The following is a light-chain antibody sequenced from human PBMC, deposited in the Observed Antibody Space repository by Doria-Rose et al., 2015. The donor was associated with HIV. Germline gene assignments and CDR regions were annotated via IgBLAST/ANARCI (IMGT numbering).Light chain of an antibody. CDR1: QSVSSN. CDR3: RQRSNWPPIFT. CDR2: DAS. J-gene: IGKJ3*01. V-gene: IGKV3-11*01. Sequence: TLSLSPGERATLSCRASQSVSSNLAWYQQKPGQAPRLLIYDASNRATGIPARFSGSGSGTDFTLTISSLEPEDFAVYFCRQRSNWPPIFTFGPGTKVDI.